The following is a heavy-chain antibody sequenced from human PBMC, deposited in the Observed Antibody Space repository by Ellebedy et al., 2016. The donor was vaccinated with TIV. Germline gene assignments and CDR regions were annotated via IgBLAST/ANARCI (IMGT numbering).Heavy chain of an antibody. Sequence: PGGSLRLSCAASGFTSASYAITWVRQAPWQGLHWVSSVIHDGTITYYADSVKGRFTISRDNSRNTLYLQMNSLRAEDSAVYYCARRRAVTSIRYFDYWGQGTLVTVSS. CDR3: ARRRAVTSIRYFDY. J-gene: IGHJ4*02. D-gene: IGHD2-21*02. V-gene: IGHV3-23*01. CDR1: GFTSASYA. CDR2: VIHDGTIT.